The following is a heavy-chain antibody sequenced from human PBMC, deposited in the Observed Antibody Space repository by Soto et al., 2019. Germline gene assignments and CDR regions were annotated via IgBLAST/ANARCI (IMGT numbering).Heavy chain of an antibody. CDR1: GFTFSSYS. CDR3: ASLDTAMVTAPFDY. D-gene: IGHD5-18*01. CDR2: ISSSSSYI. V-gene: IGHV3-21*01. J-gene: IGHJ4*02. Sequence: GGSLRLSCAASGFTFSSYSMNWVRQAPGKGLECVSSISSSSSYIYYADSVKGRFTISRDNAKNSLYLQMNSLRAEDTAVYYCASLDTAMVTAPFDYWGQGTLVTVSS.